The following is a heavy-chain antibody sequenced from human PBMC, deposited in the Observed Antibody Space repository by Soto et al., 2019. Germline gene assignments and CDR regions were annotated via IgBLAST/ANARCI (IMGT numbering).Heavy chain of an antibody. D-gene: IGHD6-13*01. CDR1: GFSLTTSGVG. Sequence: SGPTLVNPTQTLTLTCTFSGFSLTTSGVGVGWIRQPPGKALEWLALIYWNDVKRYSPSLKSRLTITKDTSKNQVVLTVTNMDPEDTATYSCAQSAIYTSTWFDIDQWGQGTLVTVSS. V-gene: IGHV2-5*01. CDR2: IYWNDVK. CDR3: AQSAIYTSTWFDIDQ. J-gene: IGHJ4*02.